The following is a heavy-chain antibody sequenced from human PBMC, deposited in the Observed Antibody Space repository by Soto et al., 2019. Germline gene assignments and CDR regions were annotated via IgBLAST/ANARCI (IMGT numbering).Heavy chain of an antibody. Sequence: QVQLVQSGVEVKKPGASVKVSCKASGYTFSNFGISWVRQAPGQGLEWMGWISAYNGNTNYAQKFQGRVTMTTDTSTSTAYMELRSLRSDDTAVYYCARDRYYYDNSGYYLFDYWGQGTLLTVSS. CDR2: ISAYNGNT. V-gene: IGHV1-18*01. D-gene: IGHD3-22*01. J-gene: IGHJ4*02. CDR1: GYTFSNFG. CDR3: ARDRYYYDNSGYYLFDY.